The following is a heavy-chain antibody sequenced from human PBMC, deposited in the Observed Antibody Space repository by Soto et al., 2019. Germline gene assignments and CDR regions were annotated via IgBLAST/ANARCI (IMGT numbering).Heavy chain of an antibody. CDR3: ARRFEVAGADY. CDR1: GYSFTSYW. Sequence: GESLKISCKGSGYSFTSYWINWVRQMPGKGLEWMGRIDPSDSYTNYSPSFQGRVTISADKSISTAYLQWSSLGASDTAMYYCARRFEVAGADYWGQGSLVTVSS. V-gene: IGHV5-10-1*01. D-gene: IGHD6-19*01. CDR2: IDPSDSYT. J-gene: IGHJ4*02.